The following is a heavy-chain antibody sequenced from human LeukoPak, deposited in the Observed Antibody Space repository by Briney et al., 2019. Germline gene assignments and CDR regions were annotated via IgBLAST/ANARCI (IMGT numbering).Heavy chain of an antibody. D-gene: IGHD2-15*01. CDR2: FYTSGST. J-gene: IGHJ5*02. V-gene: IGHV4-61*02. CDR1: GGSISSSSYY. CDR3: ARQGYCGGTTCYSSWFDP. Sequence: PSETLSLTCTVSGGSISSSSYYWSWIRQPAGKGLEWIGRFYTSGSTIYNPSLKSRVTMSVDTSKNQFSLKLTSVTAADTAVYYCARQGYCGGTTCYSSWFDPWGQGTLVTVSS.